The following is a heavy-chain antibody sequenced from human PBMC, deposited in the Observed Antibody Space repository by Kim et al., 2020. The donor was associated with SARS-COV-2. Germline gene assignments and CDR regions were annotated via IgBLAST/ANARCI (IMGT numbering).Heavy chain of an antibody. J-gene: IGHJ4*02. CDR1: GFTFSSYG. V-gene: IGHV3-33*06. CDR3: AKAGGLLWFGELDY. Sequence: GGSLRLSCAASGFTFSSYGMHWVRQAPGKGLEWVAVIWYDGSNKYYADSVKGRFTISRDNSKNTLYLQMNSLRAEDTAVYYCAKAGGLLWFGELDYWGQGTLVTVSS. CDR2: IWYDGSNK. D-gene: IGHD3-10*01.